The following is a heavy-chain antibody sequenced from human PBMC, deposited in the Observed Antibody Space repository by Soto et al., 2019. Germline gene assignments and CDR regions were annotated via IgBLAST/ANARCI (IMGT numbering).Heavy chain of an antibody. J-gene: IGHJ4*02. Sequence: QVQLQQWGAGLLKPSETLSLTCAVYGGSFSGYYWSWIRQPPGKGLEWIGEINHSGSTNYNPSLKSRVTISVDTSKNQFSLKLSSVTAADTAVYYCARSYGSGSPEDWGQGTLVTVSS. D-gene: IGHD3-10*01. V-gene: IGHV4-34*01. CDR2: INHSGST. CDR1: GGSFSGYY. CDR3: ARSYGSGSPED.